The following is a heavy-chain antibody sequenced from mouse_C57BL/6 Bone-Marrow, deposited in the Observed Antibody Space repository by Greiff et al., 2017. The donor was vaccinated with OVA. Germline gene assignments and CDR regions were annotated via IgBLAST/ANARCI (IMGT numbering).Heavy chain of an antibody. J-gene: IGHJ2*01. CDR1: GYTFTSYW. CDR3: AFYDYDEDFDY. CDR2: INPSSGYT. V-gene: IGHV1-7*01. Sequence: VKQSCKASGYTFTSYWMHWVKQRPGQGLEWIGYINPSSGYTKYNQKFKDKATLTADKSSSTAYMQLSSLTYEDSAVYYCAFYDYDEDFDYWGQGTTLTVAS. D-gene: IGHD2-4*01.